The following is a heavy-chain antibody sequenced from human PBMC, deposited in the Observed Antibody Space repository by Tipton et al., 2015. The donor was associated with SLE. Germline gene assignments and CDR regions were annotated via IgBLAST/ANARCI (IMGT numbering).Heavy chain of an antibody. J-gene: IGHJ5*02. D-gene: IGHD4-11*01. Sequence: TLSLTCTVSGGSISGGVYSWSWIRQSPGKGLEWIGSLYQSGSIHYNPSLENRVTISVDRSKNQFSLSLSSVTAADTAVYYCARGGHSNSPNWFDPWGQGTLITVSS. CDR2: LYQSGSI. CDR3: ARGGHSNSPNWFDP. V-gene: IGHV4-30-2*06. CDR1: GGSISGGVYS.